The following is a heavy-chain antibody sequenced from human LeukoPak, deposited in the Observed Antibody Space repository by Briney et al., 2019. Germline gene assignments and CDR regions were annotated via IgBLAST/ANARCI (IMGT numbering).Heavy chain of an antibody. J-gene: IGHJ4*02. D-gene: IGHD1/OR15-1a*01. Sequence: GGSLRLSCTASGFTFGDYAMSWFRQAPGKGLEWVGFIRSKAYGVTTEYAATVKCRFTISRADSKTTAYLQLHSLKSEETAVYYCTRGKGEQGWYWGEGTLVTVSS. CDR2: IRSKAYGVTT. CDR3: TRGKGEQGWY. V-gene: IGHV3-49*03. CDR1: GFTFGDYA.